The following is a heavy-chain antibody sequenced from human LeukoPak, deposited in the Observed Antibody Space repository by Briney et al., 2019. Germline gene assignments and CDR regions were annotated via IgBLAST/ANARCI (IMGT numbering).Heavy chain of an antibody. CDR3: ARDLSAYSYGFGGDC. J-gene: IGHJ4*02. CDR1: GFIVSAYF. V-gene: IGHV3-66*01. D-gene: IGHD1-26*01. CDR2: MYSVGTT. Sequence: GGSLRLSCEASGFIVSAYFMNWVRQAPGKGLEWVSGMYSVGTTYYADSVKGGFTVSRDPSKNTLYLQMDSLRVEDTAVYYCARDLSAYSYGFGGDCWGQGTRVIVSS.